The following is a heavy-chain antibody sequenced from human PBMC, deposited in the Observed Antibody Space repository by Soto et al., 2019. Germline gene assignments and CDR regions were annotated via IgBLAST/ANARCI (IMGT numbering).Heavy chain of an antibody. CDR1: GFTFSIYW. J-gene: IGHJ4*02. Sequence: WGSLLVSCASSGFTFSIYWMNWVRQAPGKGLEWVANIKQDGSEKYYVDSVKGRFTISRDNAKNSLYLQMNSLRAEDTAVYYCARDRAQWLVRWSFDYWGQGTLVTVSS. V-gene: IGHV3-7*03. CDR2: IKQDGSEK. D-gene: IGHD6-19*01. CDR3: ARDRAQWLVRWSFDY.